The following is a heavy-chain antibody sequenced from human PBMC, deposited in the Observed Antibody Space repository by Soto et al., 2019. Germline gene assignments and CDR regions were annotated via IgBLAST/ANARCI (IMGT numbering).Heavy chain of an antibody. V-gene: IGHV3-23*01. D-gene: IGHD6-13*01. CDR3: ANIPLQRIAAAYFAC. Sequence: EVQLLESGGGLVQPGGSLRLSCAASGFPFSSYAMSWVRQAPGKGLECVSAISGSGASTYYADSVKGRFTISRDNSKNTLFLQMNSLRAEDTAVYYCANIPLQRIAAAYFACWGQGTLVTVSS. CDR2: ISGSGAST. CDR1: GFPFSSYA. J-gene: IGHJ4*02.